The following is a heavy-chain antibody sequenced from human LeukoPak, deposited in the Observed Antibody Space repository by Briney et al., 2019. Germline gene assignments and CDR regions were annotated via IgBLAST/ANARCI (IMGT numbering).Heavy chain of an antibody. J-gene: IGHJ4*02. D-gene: IGHD6-13*01. CDR1: GYTFTTYY. V-gene: IGHV1-46*01. CDR2: INPSGGST. CDR3: ARSIAAAGSLPN. Sequence: ASVKVSCKASGYTFTTYYMHWVRQAPRQGIEWMGIINPSGGSTSYAQKFQGRVTMTRDTSTSTVYMELSSLRSEDTAVYYCARSIAAAGSLPNWGQGTLVTVSS.